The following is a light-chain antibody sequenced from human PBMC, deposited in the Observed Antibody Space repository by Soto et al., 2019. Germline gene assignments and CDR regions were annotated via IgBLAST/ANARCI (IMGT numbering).Light chain of an antibody. CDR3: CSYAGTYTRV. V-gene: IGLV2-11*01. CDR2: DVN. J-gene: IGLJ1*01. CDR1: SSDVDNYNN. Sequence: QSVLTQPRSVSGSPGQSVTISCTRTSSDVDNYNNVSWYQQHPGKAPKLLIYDVNKRPSGVPYRFSGSKSGSTASLTISGLKDGDEADYYCCSYAGTYTRVFGTGTKVTVL.